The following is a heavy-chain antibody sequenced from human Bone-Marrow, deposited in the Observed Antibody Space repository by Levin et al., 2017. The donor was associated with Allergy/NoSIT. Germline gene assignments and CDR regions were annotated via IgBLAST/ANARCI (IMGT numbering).Heavy chain of an antibody. Sequence: GESLKISCKASGYTFTGYYMHWVRQAPGQGLEWMGWINPNSGGTNYAQKFQGRVTMTRDTSISTAYMELSRLRSDDTAVYYCARAGTLRYFDWLSLARYYYYYMDVWGKGTTVTVSS. J-gene: IGHJ6*03. V-gene: IGHV1-2*02. CDR1: GYTFTGYY. CDR2: INPNSGGT. CDR3: ARAGTLRYFDWLSLARYYYYYMDV. D-gene: IGHD3-9*01.